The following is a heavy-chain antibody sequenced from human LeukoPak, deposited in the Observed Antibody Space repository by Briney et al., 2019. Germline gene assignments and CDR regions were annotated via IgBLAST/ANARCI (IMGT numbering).Heavy chain of an antibody. CDR3: ARKFSPPFQGDAFDI. CDR1: GGSISSGGYY. J-gene: IGHJ3*02. D-gene: IGHD2/OR15-2a*01. CDR2: IYYSGST. Sequence: SETLSLTCTVSGGSISSGGYYWSWIRQHPGKGLEWIGYIYYSGSTYYNPSLKSRVTISVDTSKNQFSLKLSSVTAADTAVYYCARKFSPPFQGDAFDIWGQGTMVTVSS. V-gene: IGHV4-31*03.